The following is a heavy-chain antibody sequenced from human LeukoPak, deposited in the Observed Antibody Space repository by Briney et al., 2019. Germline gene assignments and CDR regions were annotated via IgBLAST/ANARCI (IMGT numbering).Heavy chain of an antibody. V-gene: IGHV3-7*01. CDR2: IMLDGSEK. CDR3: ARDQYDTWSRRGNFDS. Sequence: GGSLRLSCVASGFTFGKYWMSWVRQAPGKGLEWVAIIMLDGSEKNYVDSVKGRFTISRDNTKNSLYLQMNSLRAEDTAVFYCARDQYDTWSRRGNFDSWGQGTLVTVSS. D-gene: IGHD3/OR15-3a*01. J-gene: IGHJ4*02. CDR1: GFTFGKYW.